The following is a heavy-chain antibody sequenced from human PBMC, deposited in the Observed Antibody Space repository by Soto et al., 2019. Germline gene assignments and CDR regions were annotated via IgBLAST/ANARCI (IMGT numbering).Heavy chain of an antibody. J-gene: IGHJ6*02. CDR2: ISGSGGST. V-gene: IGHV3-23*01. CDR1: GFTFSSYA. Sequence: PGGSLSLSCAASGFTFSSYAMSWGRPAPGKGLEWVSAISGSGGSTYYADSVKGRFTISRDNSKNTLYLQMNSLRAEDTAVYYCAKDRSRSSVRYGMDVWGQGTTVTVSS. CDR3: AKDRSRSSVRYGMDV. D-gene: IGHD2-15*01.